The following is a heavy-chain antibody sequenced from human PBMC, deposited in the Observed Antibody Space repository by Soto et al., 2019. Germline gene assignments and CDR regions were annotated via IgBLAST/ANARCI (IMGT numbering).Heavy chain of an antibody. D-gene: IGHD2-2*01. V-gene: IGHV3-49*03. J-gene: IGHJ6*03. Sequence: GGSLRLSCTASGFTFGDYAMSWFRQAPGKGLEWVGFIRSKAYGGTTEYAASVKGRFTISRDDSKSIAYLQMNSLKTEDTAVYYCTRARGGSSPYYYYYMDVWGKGTTVTVSS. CDR1: GFTFGDYA. CDR2: IRSKAYGGTT. CDR3: TRARGGSSPYYYYYMDV.